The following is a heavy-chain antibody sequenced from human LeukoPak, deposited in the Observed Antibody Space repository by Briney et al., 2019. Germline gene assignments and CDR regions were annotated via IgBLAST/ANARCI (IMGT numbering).Heavy chain of an antibody. V-gene: IGHV3-7*01. CDR2: IKLDGSEE. CDR3: ARLRVTSNYYMDV. Sequence: GGSLRLSCAASEFTFSRNWMTWVRQAPGKGLEWVANIKLDGSEENYVDSVKGRFTISRDNAKNSLYLQMDSLRAEDTAVYYCARLRVTSNYYMDVWGKGTTVTVS. CDR1: EFTFSRNW. J-gene: IGHJ6*03. D-gene: IGHD4-17*01.